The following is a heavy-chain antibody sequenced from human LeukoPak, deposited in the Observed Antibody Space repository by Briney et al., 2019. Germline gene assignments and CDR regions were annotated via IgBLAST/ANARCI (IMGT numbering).Heavy chain of an antibody. CDR2: IIPIFGTA. D-gene: IGHD6-6*01. J-gene: IGHJ3*02. Sequence: ASVKVSCKDSGGTFSSYAISWVRQAPGQGLEWMGGIIPIFGTANYAQKFQGRVTITADESTSTAYMELSSLRSEDTAVYYCARDQDSSSSGAFDIWGQGTMVTVSS. CDR3: ARDQDSSSSGAFDI. V-gene: IGHV1-69*13. CDR1: GGTFSSYA.